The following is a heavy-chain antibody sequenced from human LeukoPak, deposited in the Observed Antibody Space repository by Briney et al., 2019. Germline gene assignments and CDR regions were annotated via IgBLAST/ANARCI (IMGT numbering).Heavy chain of an antibody. J-gene: IGHJ4*02. Sequence: GGSLRLSCAASGFTFSSYSMNWVRQAPGKGLEWVSSISSSSSYIYYADSVKGRFTISRDNAKNSLYLQMNSLRAEDTAVYYCARAPPGYSGYDLDYWGQGTLVTVSS. CDR1: GFTFSSYS. CDR2: ISSSSSYI. D-gene: IGHD5-12*01. CDR3: ARAPPGYSGYDLDY. V-gene: IGHV3-21*01.